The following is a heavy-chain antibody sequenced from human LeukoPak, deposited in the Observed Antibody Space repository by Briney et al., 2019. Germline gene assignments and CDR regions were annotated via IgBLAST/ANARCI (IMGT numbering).Heavy chain of an antibody. Sequence: GGSLRLSCAASGFTFSSYALSWVRQALGKGLEWVSAISGSGGSTYYADSVKGRFTISRDNSKNTLYLQMNSLRAEDTAVYYCAKLMVVAATLSWFDPWGQGTPVTVSS. J-gene: IGHJ5*02. V-gene: IGHV3-23*01. CDR3: AKLMVVAATLSWFDP. D-gene: IGHD2-15*01. CDR2: ISGSGGST. CDR1: GFTFSSYA.